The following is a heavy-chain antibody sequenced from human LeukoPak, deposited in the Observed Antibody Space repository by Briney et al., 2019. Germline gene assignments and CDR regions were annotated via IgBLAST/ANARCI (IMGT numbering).Heavy chain of an antibody. V-gene: IGHV1-18*01. CDR2: ISAYNGNT. CDR3: ARAPWDSRSHRGYYMDV. D-gene: IGHD6-6*01. Sequence: GASVKVSCKASGYTFTSYGISWVRQAPGQGLEWMGWISAYNGNTNYAQKLQGRVTMTTDTSTSTAYMELRSLRSDDTAVYYCARAPWDSRSHRGYYMDVWGKGTTVTVSS. J-gene: IGHJ6*03. CDR1: GYTFTSYG.